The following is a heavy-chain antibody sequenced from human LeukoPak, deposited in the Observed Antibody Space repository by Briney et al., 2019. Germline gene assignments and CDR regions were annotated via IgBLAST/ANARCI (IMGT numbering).Heavy chain of an antibody. Sequence: SETLSLTCTVSGGSISSYYWSWIRQPPGKGLEWIGRIYTNEITNYNPSLKSRVTMSVDTSKNQFSLNLSSVTAADTAVYYCARSAYFDWLLDPYGMDVWGQGTTVTVSS. D-gene: IGHD3-9*01. J-gene: IGHJ6*02. CDR2: IYTNEIT. CDR1: GGSISSYY. V-gene: IGHV4-4*07. CDR3: ARSAYFDWLLDPYGMDV.